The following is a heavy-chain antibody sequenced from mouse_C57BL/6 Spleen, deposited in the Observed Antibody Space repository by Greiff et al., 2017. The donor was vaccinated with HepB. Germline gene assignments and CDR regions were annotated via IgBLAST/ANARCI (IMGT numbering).Heavy chain of an antibody. Sequence: DVKLQESGPGLVKPSQSLSLTCSVTGYSITSGYYWNWIRQFPGNKLEWMGYISYDGSNNYNPSLKNRISITRDTSKNQFFLKLNSVTTEDTATYYCARGAYDYAFAYWGQGTLVTVSA. CDR3: ARGAYDYAFAY. CDR1: GYSITSGYY. V-gene: IGHV3-6*01. D-gene: IGHD2-4*01. CDR2: ISYDGSN. J-gene: IGHJ3*01.